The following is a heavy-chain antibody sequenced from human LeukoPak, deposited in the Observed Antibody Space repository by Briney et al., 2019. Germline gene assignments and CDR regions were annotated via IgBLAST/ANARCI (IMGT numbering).Heavy chain of an antibody. CDR3: AKDHTGDLGDSFDI. V-gene: IGHV3-23*01. Sequence: LTGGSLRLSCAASGLTFSNYAMSWVRQAPGKGLEWVSTISGSGGSTYYADSVKGRFTISRDNSKSTLYLQMNSLRAEDTAVYYCAKDHTGDLGDSFDIWGQGTMVTVSS. J-gene: IGHJ3*02. CDR2: ISGSGGST. CDR1: GLTFSNYA. D-gene: IGHD7-27*01.